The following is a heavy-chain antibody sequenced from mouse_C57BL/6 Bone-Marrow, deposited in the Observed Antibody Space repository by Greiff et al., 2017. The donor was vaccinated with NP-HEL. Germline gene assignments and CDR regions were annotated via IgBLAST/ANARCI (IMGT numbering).Heavy chain of an antibody. V-gene: IGHV1-82*01. CDR1: GYAFSSSW. CDR2: IYPGDGDT. CDR3: ARSTGRYYDLDY. J-gene: IGHJ2*01. D-gene: IGHD2-4*01. Sequence: VKLMESGPELVKPGASVKISCKASGYAFSSSWMNWVKQRPGKGLEWIGRIYPGDGDTNYNGKFKGKATLTADKSSSTAYMQLSSLTSEDSAVYFCARSTGRYYDLDYWGQGTTLTVSS.